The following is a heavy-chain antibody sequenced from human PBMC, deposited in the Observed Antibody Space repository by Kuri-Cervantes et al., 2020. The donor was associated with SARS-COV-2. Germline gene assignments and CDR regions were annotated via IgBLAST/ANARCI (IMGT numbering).Heavy chain of an antibody. CDR2: ISDSGATT. D-gene: IGHD3-10*01. V-gene: IGHV3-23*01. CDR3: AKDLGRGALIKYYFDY. CDR1: GFTFNDYA. J-gene: IGHJ4*02. Sequence: GESLKISCAASGFTFNDYAMNWVRQAPGKGLEWVSTISDSGATTHYADSVKGRFTISRDNSKNTLYLQMNSLRAEDTAVYYCAKDLGRGALIKYYFDYWGQGTLATFSS.